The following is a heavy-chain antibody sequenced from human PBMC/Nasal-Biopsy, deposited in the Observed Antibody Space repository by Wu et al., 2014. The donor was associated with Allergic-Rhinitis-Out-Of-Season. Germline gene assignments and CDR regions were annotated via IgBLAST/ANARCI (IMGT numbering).Heavy chain of an antibody. CDR3: VRLPAAISFFDS. CDR1: GGSLSGYY. J-gene: IGHJ4*02. Sequence: TLSLTCTVSGGSLSGYYWTWMRQPAGKGMEWIGRIYVSETSRFNPSLESRVTMSVDRSKNQFSLKLTSVTAADTAVYYCVRLPAAISFFDSWGPGNPGHGLL. CDR2: IYVSETS. D-gene: IGHD6-25*01. V-gene: IGHV4-4*07.